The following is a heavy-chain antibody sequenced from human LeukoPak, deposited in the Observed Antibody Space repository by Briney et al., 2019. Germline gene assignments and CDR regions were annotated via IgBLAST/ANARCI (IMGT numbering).Heavy chain of an antibody. Sequence: SQTLSLTCTVSGGSISSSSYYWGWIRQPPGKGLEWIGSIYYSGSTYYNPSLKSRVTISVDTSKNQFSLKLSSVTAADTAVYYCARQREMATRDAFDIWGQGTMVTVPS. CDR1: GGSISSSSYY. CDR3: ARQREMATRDAFDI. V-gene: IGHV4-39*01. D-gene: IGHD5-24*01. J-gene: IGHJ3*02. CDR2: IYYSGST.